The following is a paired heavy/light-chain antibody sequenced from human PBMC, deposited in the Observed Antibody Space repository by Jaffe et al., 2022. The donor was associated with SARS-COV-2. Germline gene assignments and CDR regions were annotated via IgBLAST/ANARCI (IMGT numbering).Heavy chain of an antibody. CDR1: GFTVSRNY. D-gene: IGHD3-22*01. V-gene: IGHV3-53*01. CDR2: IYNSGDT. Sequence: EVQLVESGGGLIQPGGSLRLSCAASGFTVSRNYMSWVRQAPGKGLEWVSVIYNSGDTYYADSVKGRFTISRDNSKNTLYLQMNSLRAEDTAVYYCATAYYYDGGPYPTAGSDYWGQGSLVTVSS. CDR3: ATAYYYDGGPYPTAGSDY. J-gene: IGHJ4*02.
Light chain of an antibody. J-gene: IGKJ1*01. CDR2: WAS. Sequence: DIVMTQSPDSLAVPLGERATFNCKSSQSLLYSSNNKNYLAWYQQKPGQPPKLLISWASIRESGVPDRFSGSGSGTDFTLTISSLQAEDVAVYYCQQYYSTPRTFGQGTKVEIK. V-gene: IGKV4-1*01. CDR1: QSLLYSSNNKNY. CDR3: QQYYSTPRT.